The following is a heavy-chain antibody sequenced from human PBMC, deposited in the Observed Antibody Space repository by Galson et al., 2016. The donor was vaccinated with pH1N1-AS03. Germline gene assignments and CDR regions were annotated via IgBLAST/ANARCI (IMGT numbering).Heavy chain of an antibody. CDR1: GFTFSRST. D-gene: IGHD2-21*02. Sequence: SLRLSCAASGFTFSRSTMHWVRQASGKGLEWVGHIRTKTNSYATANGASMKGRFTNSRDDPKNITYLQMNSLQIDGTVVYFCSRGDRFHWGQGTLVTVSS. CDR3: SRGDRFH. V-gene: IGHV3-73*01. J-gene: IGHJ4*02. CDR2: IRTKTNSYAT.